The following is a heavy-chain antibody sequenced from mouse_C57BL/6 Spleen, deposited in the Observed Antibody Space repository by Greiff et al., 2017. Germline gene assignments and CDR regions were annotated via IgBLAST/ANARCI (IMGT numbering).Heavy chain of an antibody. J-gene: IGHJ2*01. CDR1: GYTFTSYW. CDR2: IHPNSGST. V-gene: IGHV1-64*01. CDR3: ARSEFIKGFDY. Sequence: VQLQQPGAELVKPGASVKLSCKASGYTFTSYWMHWVKQRPGQGLEWIGMIHPNSGSTNYNEKFKSKATLTVDKSSSTAYMQLSSLTSEDSAVYYCARSEFIKGFDYWGQGTTLTVSS. D-gene: IGHD1-1*01.